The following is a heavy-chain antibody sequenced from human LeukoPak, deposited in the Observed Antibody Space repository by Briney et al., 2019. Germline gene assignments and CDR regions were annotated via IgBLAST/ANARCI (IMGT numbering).Heavy chain of an antibody. J-gene: IGHJ5*02. V-gene: IGHV3-11*04. Sequence: TGGSLRLSCAASGFIFSDYYMSWIRQAPGKGLEWLSYISSSGSTIYYADSVKGRLTISRDNAKNSLYLQMNSLRAEDTAVYYCARTDYYGSGSYKFDPWGQGTLVTVSS. CDR1: GFIFSDYY. CDR2: ISSSGSTI. CDR3: ARTDYYGSGSYKFDP. D-gene: IGHD3-10*01.